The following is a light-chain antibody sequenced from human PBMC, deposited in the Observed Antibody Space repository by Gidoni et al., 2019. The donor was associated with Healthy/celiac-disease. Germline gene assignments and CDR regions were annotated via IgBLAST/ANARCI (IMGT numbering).Light chain of an antibody. CDR3: QQSYSTPQT. Sequence: DIQMTQSPSSLSASVGDRVTITCRASQSISSYLNWYQQKPGKAPKLLIYAASSLQIGVPSRFSGSGSGTDFTLTISSLQPEDFATYYCQQSYSTPQTFGHGTKVEIK. J-gene: IGKJ1*01. CDR1: QSISSY. V-gene: IGKV1-39*01. CDR2: AAS.